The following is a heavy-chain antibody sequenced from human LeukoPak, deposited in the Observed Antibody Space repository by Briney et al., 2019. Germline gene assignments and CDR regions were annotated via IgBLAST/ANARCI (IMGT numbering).Heavy chain of an antibody. CDR2: IDTTSSTM. V-gene: IGHV3-48*01. CDR1: GFTFSSYS. D-gene: IGHD1-26*01. Sequence: GGSLRLSCAPSGFTFSSYSMNWVRQAPGKGLEWVSFIDTTSSTMHYADSVKGRFSISRDNAKNSLFLQMNSLRVEDTAVYYCVRDRIGGSLDYWGQGTLVTVSS. CDR3: VRDRIGGSLDY. J-gene: IGHJ4*02.